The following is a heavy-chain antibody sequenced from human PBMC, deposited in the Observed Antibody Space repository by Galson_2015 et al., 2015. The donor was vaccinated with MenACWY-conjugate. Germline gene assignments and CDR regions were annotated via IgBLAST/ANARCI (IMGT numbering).Heavy chain of an antibody. J-gene: IGHJ4*02. D-gene: IGHD3-9*01. CDR1: GFTFSSHG. CDR2: IRSSGGKT. Sequence: PLRLSCAASGFTFSSHGMSWVRQAPGKGLEWVSAIRSSGGKTYYADSVKGRFTISRDNSENTLYLQMNSLRAEDTAVYYCARDHILTGHILDHWSQGNLVTVSS. CDR3: ARDHILTGHILDH. V-gene: IGHV3-23*01.